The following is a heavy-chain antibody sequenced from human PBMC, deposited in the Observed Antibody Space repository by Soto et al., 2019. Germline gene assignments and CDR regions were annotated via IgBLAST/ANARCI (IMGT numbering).Heavy chain of an antibody. CDR1: GFTFSTYS. CDR2: ISSSSTYI. V-gene: IGHV3-21*01. D-gene: IGHD2-2*01. J-gene: IGHJ6*02. CDR3: ARDYDIVVGIQVDYYAMDV. Sequence: EVQLVESGGGLVKPGGSLRLSCAASGFTFSTYSMIWVRQAPGKGLEWVSSISSSSTYIYYADSVKGRVTISRDNAKKSLYLQMNSLRAEDTAVYYCARDYDIVVGIQVDYYAMDVWGPGTTVTVSS.